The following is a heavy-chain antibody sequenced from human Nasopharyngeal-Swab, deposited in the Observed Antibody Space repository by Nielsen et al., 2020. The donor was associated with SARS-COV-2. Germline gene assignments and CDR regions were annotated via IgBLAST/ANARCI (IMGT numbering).Heavy chain of an antibody. Sequence: GESLKISCAASGFTVSSNYMRWVRQAPGKGLEWVSVIYSGGSTYYADSVKGRFTISRDNSKNTLYLQMNSLRAEDTAVYYCAREPTTLGAFDIWGQGTMVTVSS. D-gene: IGHD1-14*01. CDR2: IYSGGST. CDR1: GFTVSSNY. V-gene: IGHV3-53*05. J-gene: IGHJ3*02. CDR3: AREPTTLGAFDI.